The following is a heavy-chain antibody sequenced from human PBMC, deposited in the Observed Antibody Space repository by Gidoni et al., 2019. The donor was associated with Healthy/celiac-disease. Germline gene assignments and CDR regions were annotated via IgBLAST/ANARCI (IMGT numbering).Heavy chain of an antibody. CDR2: ISGSGGST. V-gene: IGHV3-23*01. D-gene: IGHD3-16*01. CDR3: AKDQWSLGELKTSVKGAFDI. Sequence: EVQLLESGGGLVQPGGSLRLSCAASGFTFSSYAMRWVRQAPGKWLEWVSAISGSGGSTYYAVSVKGLVTISRDNSKNTLYLQMNSLRAEDTAVYYCAKDQWSLGELKTSVKGAFDIWGQGTMVTVSS. CDR1: GFTFSSYA. J-gene: IGHJ3*02.